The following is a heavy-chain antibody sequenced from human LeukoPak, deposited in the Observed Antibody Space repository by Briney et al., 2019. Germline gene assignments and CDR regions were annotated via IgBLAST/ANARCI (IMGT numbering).Heavy chain of an antibody. V-gene: IGHV3-23*01. CDR1: GFTFSSYA. D-gene: IGHD6-13*01. CDR3: ARGRDSSSWRNWFDP. J-gene: IGHJ5*02. CDR2: ISGSGGST. Sequence: GGSLRLSCAASGFTFSSYAMSWVRQAPGKGLEWVSAISGSGGSTYYADSVKGRFTISRDNAKNTLYLQMNSLRAEDTAVYYCARGRDSSSWRNWFDPWGQGTLVTVSS.